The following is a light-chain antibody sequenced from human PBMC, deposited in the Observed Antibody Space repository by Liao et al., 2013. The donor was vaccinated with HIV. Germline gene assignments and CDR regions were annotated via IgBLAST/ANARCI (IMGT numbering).Light chain of an antibody. CDR1: ALPKLY. J-gene: IGLJ3*02. CDR3: QAWDSSTAWV. Sequence: SYELTQPPSVSVSPGQTARITCSGDALPKLYAYWYQQKPGQAPVLVIYKDSERPSGIPERFSGSSSGTTVTLTISGAQVEDEADYYCQAWDSSTAWVFGGGTKLTVL. V-gene: IGLV3-25*02. CDR2: KDS.